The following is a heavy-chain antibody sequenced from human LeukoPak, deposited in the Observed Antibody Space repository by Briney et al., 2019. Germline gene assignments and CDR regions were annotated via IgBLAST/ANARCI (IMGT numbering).Heavy chain of an antibody. CDR2: IKSKTDGGTT. CDR1: GFTFSNAW. D-gene: IGHD6-13*01. J-gene: IGHJ6*03. V-gene: IGHV3-15*01. Sequence: PGGSLRLSCAASGFTFSNAWMSWVRQAPGKGLEWVGRIKSKTDGGTTDYAAPVKGRFTISRDDSKNTLYLQMNSLKTEDTAVYYCTNQPRYSSSWFPVPKYYYYYYMDVWGKGTTVTVSS. CDR3: TNQPRYSSSWFPVPKYYYYYYMDV.